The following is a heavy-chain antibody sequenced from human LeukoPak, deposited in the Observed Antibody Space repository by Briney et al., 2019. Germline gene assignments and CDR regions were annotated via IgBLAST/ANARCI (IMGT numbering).Heavy chain of an antibody. CDR3: ASRGHVGSGTYSPYGY. D-gene: IGHD3-10*01. CDR2: ISGSGGRT. Sequence: PGGSLRLSCAASGFTFNTYAMSWVRQAPGKGLEWVSVISGSGGRTFLADSVKGRFTISRDNSRDTVYLQMTSLRAEDTAVYYCASRGHVGSGTYSPYGYWGQGTLVTVSS. CDR1: GFTFNTYA. J-gene: IGHJ4*02. V-gene: IGHV3-23*01.